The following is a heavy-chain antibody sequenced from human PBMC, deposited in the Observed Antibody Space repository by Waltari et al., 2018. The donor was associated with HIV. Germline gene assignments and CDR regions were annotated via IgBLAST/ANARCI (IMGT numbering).Heavy chain of an antibody. D-gene: IGHD3-22*01. J-gene: IGHJ4*02. CDR1: GVPLGSYS. CDR2: ISSSSSTI. V-gene: IGHV3-48*01. Sequence: EVQLVESGGGLVQPGGSLSLSCAASGVPLGSYSLHWARQAPGKGLEWVSYISSSSSTIYYADSVKGRFTISRDNAKNSLYLQMNSLRAEDTAVYYCAREGYDTPFTDYWGQGTLVTVSS. CDR3: AREGYDTPFTDY.